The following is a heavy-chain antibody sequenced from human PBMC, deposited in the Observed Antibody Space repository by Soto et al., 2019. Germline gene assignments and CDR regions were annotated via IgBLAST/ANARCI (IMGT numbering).Heavy chain of an antibody. D-gene: IGHD3-3*02. V-gene: IGHV1-2*04. CDR2: INLNSGGT. CDR3: ARGPFIYRTTWPDY. J-gene: IGHJ4*02. Sequence: GASVKVSCKASGFTFTDYYMHWVRQAPGQGLQWMGWINLNSGGTNYAQKFQHWVTMTRDTSISTAYMEVRGPTSDDTAVYFCARGPFIYRTTWPDYWGQGTLVTVSS. CDR1: GFTFTDYY.